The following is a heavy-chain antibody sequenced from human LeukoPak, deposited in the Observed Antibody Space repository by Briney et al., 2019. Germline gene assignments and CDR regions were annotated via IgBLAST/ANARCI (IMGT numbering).Heavy chain of an antibody. J-gene: IGHJ3*02. D-gene: IGHD5-18*01. CDR1: GGSISSYY. Sequence: SETLSLTCTVSGGSISSYYWSWIRQPPGKGLEWIGSIYYSGGTYYNPSLKSRVTISVDTSKNQFSLKLSSVTAADTAVYYCARDIKQPRAFDIWGQGTMVTVSS. V-gene: IGHV4-39*07. CDR3: ARDIKQPRAFDI. CDR2: IYYSGGT.